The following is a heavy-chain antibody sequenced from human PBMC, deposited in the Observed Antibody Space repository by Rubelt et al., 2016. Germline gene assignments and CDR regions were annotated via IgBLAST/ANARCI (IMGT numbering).Heavy chain of an antibody. D-gene: IGHD3-22*01. V-gene: IGHV2-70*15. CDR2: IDWDDDK. Sequence: QVTLRESGPALVKPTQTLTLTCTFSGFSLSTSGMCVSWIRQPPGKALEWLARIDWDDDKYYSTSLKHRLTISKDPSKNQVVLTMTNMDPVDTATYYCARILLPDYYDSSGGMDVWGQGTTVTVSS. CDR3: ARILLPDYYDSSGGMDV. J-gene: IGHJ6*02. CDR1: GFSLSTSGMC.